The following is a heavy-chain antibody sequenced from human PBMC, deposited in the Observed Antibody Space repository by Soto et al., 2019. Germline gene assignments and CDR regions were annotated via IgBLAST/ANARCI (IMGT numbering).Heavy chain of an antibody. D-gene: IGHD2-21*02. CDR3: ARERRDGVVVTAKFDY. V-gene: IGHV3-48*03. CDR2: ISSSGSTI. Sequence: EVQLVESGGGLVQPGGSLRLSCAASGFTFSSYEMNWVRQAPGKGLEWVSYISSSGSTIYYADSVKGRFTISRDNAKNAPYLQMSSLRAEDTVVYYYARERRDGVVVTAKFDYWGQGPLLTVSS. CDR1: GFTFSSYE. J-gene: IGHJ4*02.